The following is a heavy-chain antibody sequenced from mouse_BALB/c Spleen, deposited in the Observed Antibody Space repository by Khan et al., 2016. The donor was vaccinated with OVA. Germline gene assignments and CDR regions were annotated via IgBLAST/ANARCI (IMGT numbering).Heavy chain of an antibody. CDR1: GYSITSGYF. CDR2: IRYDGDS. CDR3: ARGGSSGPAWFAY. Sequence: EVQLQESGPGLVKPSQSLSLTCSVTGYSITSGYFWNWIRQFPGNKLEWMGYIRYDGDSNYNPSLKNRISITRDTSKNQFFLKLNSVTPEDTATLYCARGGSSGPAWFAYWGQGTLVTVSP. V-gene: IGHV3-6*01. D-gene: IGHD3-1*01. J-gene: IGHJ3*01.